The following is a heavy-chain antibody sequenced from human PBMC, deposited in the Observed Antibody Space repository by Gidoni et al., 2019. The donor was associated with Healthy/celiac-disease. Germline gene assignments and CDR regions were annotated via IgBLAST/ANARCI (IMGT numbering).Heavy chain of an antibody. CDR2: IYYSGST. Sequence: QVQLQESGPGLVKPSETLSLTCTVSGGSISSYYWSWIRQPPGKGLEWIGYIYYSGSTNYNPSLKSRVTISVDTSKNQFSLKLSSVTAADTAVYYCAAVSYDFWSGYLNYWGQGTLVTVSS. CDR1: GGSISSYY. CDR3: AAVSYDFWSGYLNY. D-gene: IGHD3-3*01. V-gene: IGHV4-59*01. J-gene: IGHJ4*02.